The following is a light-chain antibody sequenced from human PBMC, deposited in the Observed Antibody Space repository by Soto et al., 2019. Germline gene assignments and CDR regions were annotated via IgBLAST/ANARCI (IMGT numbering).Light chain of an antibody. Sequence: EIVLTQSPATLSLSPGERATLSCRASQSVSNYLAWYQQKPGQAPRLLIYDASNRATGIPARFSGSGSGTDFTLTISLLEPEDVAIYYCQQRGSWPPYTFGQGTKLEIK. V-gene: IGKV3-11*01. CDR1: QSVSNY. CDR2: DAS. J-gene: IGKJ2*01. CDR3: QQRGSWPPYT.